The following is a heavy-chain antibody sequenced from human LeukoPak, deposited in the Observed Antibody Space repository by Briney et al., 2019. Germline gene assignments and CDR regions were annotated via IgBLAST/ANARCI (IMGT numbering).Heavy chain of an antibody. Sequence: ASVKVSCKASGYTFTGYYMHWVRQAPGQGLEWMGWINPNSGGTNYAQKFQGRVTMTRDTSISTAYMELSRLRSDDTAVYYCARVKRGYYGSGSPRDAFDIWGQGTMVTVSS. CDR1: GYTFTGYY. J-gene: IGHJ3*02. CDR2: INPNSGGT. CDR3: ARVKRGYYGSGSPRDAFDI. V-gene: IGHV1-2*02. D-gene: IGHD3-10*01.